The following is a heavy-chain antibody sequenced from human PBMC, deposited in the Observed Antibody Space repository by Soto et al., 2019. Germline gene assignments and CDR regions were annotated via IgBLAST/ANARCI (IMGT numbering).Heavy chain of an antibody. D-gene: IGHD2-2*01. CDR2: IKQDGSEK. Sequence: GGSLRLSCAASGFTFSSYWMSWVRQAPGKGLEWVANIKQDGSEKYYVDSVKGRFTISRDNAKNSLYLQMNSLRAEDTAVYYCAREGVVVPAAAAAGDYWGQGTLVTVSS. J-gene: IGHJ4*02. CDR3: AREGVVVPAAAAAGDY. CDR1: GFTFSSYW. V-gene: IGHV3-7*01.